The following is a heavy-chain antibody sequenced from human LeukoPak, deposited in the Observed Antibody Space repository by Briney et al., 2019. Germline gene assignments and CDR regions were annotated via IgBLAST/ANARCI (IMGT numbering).Heavy chain of an antibody. J-gene: IGHJ4*02. CDR2: IYYSGST. V-gene: IGHV4-61*01. CDR1: GDSVSSDSYY. Sequence: SETLSVTCTVSGDSVSSDSYYWTWIRQPPGRGLEWIGYIYYSGSTNYNPSLKSRVTISVDTSKNQFSLKVSSVTAADTAVYYCAKSFGAYGSGTKIDHWGQGTLVTVSS. CDR3: AKSFGAYGSGTKIDH. D-gene: IGHD3-10*01.